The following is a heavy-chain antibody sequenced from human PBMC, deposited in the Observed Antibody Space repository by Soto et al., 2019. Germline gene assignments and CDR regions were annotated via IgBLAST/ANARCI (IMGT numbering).Heavy chain of an antibody. CDR2: ISYDGSNK. J-gene: IGHJ6*02. V-gene: IGHV3-30*18. Sequence: QVQLVESGGGVVQPGRSLRLSCAASGFPFRSDGMHWVRQAPGKGLEWVAVISYDGSNKYYADSVKGRFTISRDNAKNTLYLQMNSLRGEDTAVYYCAKEVSDYDILTGSGYYGMHVWGQGTTVTVSS. CDR1: GFPFRSDG. CDR3: AKEVSDYDILTGSGYYGMHV. D-gene: IGHD3-9*01.